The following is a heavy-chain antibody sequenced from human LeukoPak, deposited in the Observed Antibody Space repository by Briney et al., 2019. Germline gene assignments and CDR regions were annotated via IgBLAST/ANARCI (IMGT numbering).Heavy chain of an antibody. D-gene: IGHD2-21*01. CDR1: GFTFSSYG. CDR3: AKEGVILGPSHFDH. J-gene: IGHJ4*02. V-gene: IGHV3-23*01. CDR2: IGGSGLDT. Sequence: PGGSLRLSCTASGFTFSSYGMTWVRQAPGKGLEWVPSIGGSGLDTYYPDSVKGRFFISRDNAKNTLYLQMNSLGVEDTAVFFCAKEGVILGPSHFDHWGQGTLVTVSS.